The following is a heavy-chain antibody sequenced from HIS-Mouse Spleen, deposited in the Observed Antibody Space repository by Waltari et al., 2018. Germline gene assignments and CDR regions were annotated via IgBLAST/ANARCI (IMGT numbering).Heavy chain of an antibody. V-gene: IGHV4-4*07. J-gene: IGHJ4*02. CDR2: IYPSGST. CDR1: VGSISRYH. D-gene: IGHD3-10*01. CDR3: ARDLSDRTYYYGSGSYYNYFDY. Sequence: QVQLQASGPGLVKPSETLSLTCTVSVGSISRYHWSWIRQPARTVLGWIGRIYPSGSTNYNPSLKSRVTMSVDTSKNQFSLKLSSVTAADTAVYYCARDLSDRTYYYGSGSYYNYFDYWGQGTLVTVSS.